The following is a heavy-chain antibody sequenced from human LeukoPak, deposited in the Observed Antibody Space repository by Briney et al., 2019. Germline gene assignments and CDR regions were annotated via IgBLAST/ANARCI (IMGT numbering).Heavy chain of an antibody. J-gene: IGHJ4*02. V-gene: IGHV4-59*01. CDR1: GGSISSYY. D-gene: IGHD6-19*01. Sequence: PSETLSLTXTVSGGSISSYYWSWIRQPQGKGLEWTGYIYYSGSTNYNPSLKSRVTISVDTSKNQFSLKLSSVTAADTAVYYCARATSSGWLSPYFDYWGQGTLVTVSS. CDR3: ARATSSGWLSPYFDY. CDR2: IYYSGST.